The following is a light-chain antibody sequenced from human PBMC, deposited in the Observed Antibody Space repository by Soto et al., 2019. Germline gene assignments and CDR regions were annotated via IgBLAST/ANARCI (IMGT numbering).Light chain of an antibody. Sequence: EIVLTQSPGPLSLSPGNSAALSCRASQSVTGDKVAWYQQRPGQAPRLLIYGRSTRATDIPVRFRGSGSGTDYTLTINRLEPEDFALYYCQQYGNSPFTFGQGTKLEI. CDR2: GRS. CDR1: QSVTGDK. CDR3: QQYGNSPFT. V-gene: IGKV3-20*01. J-gene: IGKJ2*01.